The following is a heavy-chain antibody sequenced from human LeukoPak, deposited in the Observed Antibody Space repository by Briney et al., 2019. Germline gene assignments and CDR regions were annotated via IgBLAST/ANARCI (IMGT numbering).Heavy chain of an antibody. CDR2: ISGDGRTT. CDR3: ARTTSGPEI. J-gene: IGHJ4*02. D-gene: IGHD2-15*01. Sequence: GGSLRLTCAASGFSLSSHWMHWVRQGPGKGLVWVSRISGDGRTTNYAVSVKGRFTISKDNAKSMVYLQMDSLRVDDTAVYYCARTTSGPEIWGQGTLVTVSS. V-gene: IGHV3-74*01. CDR1: GFSLSSHW.